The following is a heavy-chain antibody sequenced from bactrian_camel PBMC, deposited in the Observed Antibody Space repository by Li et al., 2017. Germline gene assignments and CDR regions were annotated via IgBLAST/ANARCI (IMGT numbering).Heavy chain of an antibody. CDR1: GYTYSGRY. D-gene: IGHD4*01. V-gene: IGHV3-3*01. CDR3: AAVRARCDYSDYVRGTDFGY. CDR2: MSTSGGTT. J-gene: IGHJ6*01. Sequence: HVQLVESGWGGSVQAGGSLRLSCVVSGYTYSGRYMGWFRQAPGKEREGVAAMSTSGGTTYYATSVEGRFTISQDNSKNTVYPQMNSLKPEDTAMYYCAAVRARCDYSDYVRGTDFGYWGQGTQVTVS.